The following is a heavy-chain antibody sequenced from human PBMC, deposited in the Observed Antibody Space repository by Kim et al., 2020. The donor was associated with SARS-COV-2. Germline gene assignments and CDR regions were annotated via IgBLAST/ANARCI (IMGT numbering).Heavy chain of an antibody. J-gene: IGHJ4*02. Sequence: YADSVKGRFTISRDNAKNTLYLQMNSLRAEDTAVYYCARDRGFSWYQVELGGQGTLVTVSS. CDR3: ARDRGFSWYQVEL. V-gene: IGHV3-74*01. D-gene: IGHD6-13*01.